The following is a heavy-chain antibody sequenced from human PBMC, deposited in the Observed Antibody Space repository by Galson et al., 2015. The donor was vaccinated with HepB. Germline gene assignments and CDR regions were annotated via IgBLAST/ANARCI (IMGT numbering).Heavy chain of an antibody. D-gene: IGHD3-3*01. Sequence: SLRLSCAASGFTFRSYWMHWVRQAPGKGLMWVSRISSDGSSTEYADSVKGRFTISRDNAKNTLYLQMNSLRAEDTAVYYCLRDVQYFDVWSGYHPWGQGTLVTVSS. CDR3: LRDVQYFDVWSGYHP. CDR1: GFTFRSYW. CDR2: ISSDGSST. V-gene: IGHV3-74*01. J-gene: IGHJ5*02.